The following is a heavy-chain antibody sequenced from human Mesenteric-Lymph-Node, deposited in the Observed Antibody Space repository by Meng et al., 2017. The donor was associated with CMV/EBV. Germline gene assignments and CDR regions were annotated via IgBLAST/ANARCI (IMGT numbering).Heavy chain of an antibody. D-gene: IGHD3-22*01. CDR3: AIDTSGYYHFHY. J-gene: IGHJ4*02. CDR1: GGSFSGPY. Sequence: GGSFSGPYLSWIRQPPGKGLEWIGEINHSGSTSGNPKYNPSLKRRVTMSVDTSKNQFSLKLTSVTAADTALYYCAIDTSGYYHFHYWGQGTLVTVSS. V-gene: IGHV4-34*09. CDR2: INHSGST.